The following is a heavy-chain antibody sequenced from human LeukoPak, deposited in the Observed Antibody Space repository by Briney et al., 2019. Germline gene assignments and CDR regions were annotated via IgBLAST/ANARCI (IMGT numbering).Heavy chain of an antibody. CDR1: GFTYEDYA. CDR2: MGGDSGNT. V-gene: IGHV3-43*02. D-gene: IGHD2-21*01. CDR3: SKDHTAGVAYAFDI. Sequence: GGSLRLFCAASGFTYEDYAMHWVRQAPGRGWEWGSLMGGDSGNTYCADSVKGRLTISRDNSNNSLYLEMNTLRTEDTALYYCSKDHTAGVAYAFDIWGQGTMVTVSS. J-gene: IGHJ3*02.